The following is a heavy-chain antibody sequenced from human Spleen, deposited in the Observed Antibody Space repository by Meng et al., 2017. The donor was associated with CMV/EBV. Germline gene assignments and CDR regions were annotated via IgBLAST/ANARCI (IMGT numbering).Heavy chain of an antibody. J-gene: IGHJ4*02. CDR3: AKDRAPSDDSSGWYILDS. Sequence: LSLTCAASGFTFSGYGMHWVRQPPGKGLEWVSFIHYDGTNKYYADSVKGRFTISRDNPKNTLYLQMNSLRAEDTAMYYCAKDRAPSDDSSGWYILDSWGQGTLVTVSS. CDR1: GFTFSGYG. CDR2: IHYDGTNK. D-gene: IGHD6-19*01. V-gene: IGHV3-30*02.